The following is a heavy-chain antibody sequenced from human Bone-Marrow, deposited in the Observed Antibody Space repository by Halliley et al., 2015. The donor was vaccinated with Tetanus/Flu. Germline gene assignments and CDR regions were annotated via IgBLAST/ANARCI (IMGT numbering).Heavy chain of an antibody. V-gene: IGHV4-59*08. CDR2: IYYSGT. CDR3: AKSHVTATGTVDH. J-gene: IGHJ4*02. CDR1: GGSISSFY. D-gene: IGHD6-13*01. Sequence: TLSLTCIVSGGSISSFYWTWVRQPPEKGLEWIGYIYYSGTHYNPSLKSRLSISVDTSKNQISLKLNSVTAADTAVYFCAKSHVTATGTVDHWGQGTLVTVSS.